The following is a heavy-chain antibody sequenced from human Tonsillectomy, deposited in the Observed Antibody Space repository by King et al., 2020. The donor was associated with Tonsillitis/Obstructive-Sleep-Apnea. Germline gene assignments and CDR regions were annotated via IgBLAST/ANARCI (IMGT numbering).Heavy chain of an antibody. J-gene: IGHJ6*04. CDR3: VRDSVQTRVVEYLCDV. V-gene: IGHV1-3*01. Sequence: QLVQSGAEVKNPGASVKVSCRASGYTFAGYVIHWVRQAPGQSLEWMGWINAGNGDTKYSQNLQGRLTITRDTSASAAYMELSSLTFEDTAVYYCVRDSVQTRVVEYLCDVWGEGTTVTVSS. D-gene: IGHD2-8*01. CDR1: GYTFAGYV. CDR2: INAGNGDT.